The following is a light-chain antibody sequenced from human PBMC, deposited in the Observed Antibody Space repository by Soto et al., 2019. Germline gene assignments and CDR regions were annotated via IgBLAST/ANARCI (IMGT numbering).Light chain of an antibody. J-gene: IGLJ1*01. CDR3: AAWDDSLNGYV. Sequence: TQAPSASGSPGQSGTMSCTGTINDVGGYNYVSWYQQYPGKAPKLMIYEVSKRPSGVPDRFSGSKSGTSASLAISGLQSEDEADYICAAWDDSLNGYVFGTGTKVSV. CDR1: INDVGGYNY. V-gene: IGLV2-8*01. CDR2: EVS.